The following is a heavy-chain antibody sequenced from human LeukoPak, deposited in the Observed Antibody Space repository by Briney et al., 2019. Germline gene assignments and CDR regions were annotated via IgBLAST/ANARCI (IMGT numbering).Heavy chain of an antibody. CDR1: GDSISSSNYY. CDR3: ARHASEFFDYLLWNY. Sequence: KPSETLSLTCTVSGDSISSSNYYWGWIRQPPGKGLEWIGSIYSSGITYYNPSLKSRVTISVDTSKNQFSLKLSSVTAAGTAVYYCARHASEFFDYLLWNYWGQGTLVTVSS. V-gene: IGHV4-39*01. J-gene: IGHJ4*02. D-gene: IGHD3/OR15-3a*01. CDR2: IYSSGIT.